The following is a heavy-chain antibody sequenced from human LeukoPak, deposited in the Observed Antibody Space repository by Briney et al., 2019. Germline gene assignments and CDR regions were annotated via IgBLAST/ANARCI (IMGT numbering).Heavy chain of an antibody. V-gene: IGHV3-30-3*01. D-gene: IGHD3-3*01. CDR3: ARPESPSGYDFWSGYYAFDI. Sequence: GGSLRLSCAASGFTFSSYAMHWVRQAPGKGLEWVAVISYDGSNKYYADSVKGRFTISRDNSKNTLYLQMNSLRAEDTAVYYCARPESPSGYDFWSGYYAFDIWGQGTMATVSS. CDR1: GFTFSSYA. J-gene: IGHJ3*02. CDR2: ISYDGSNK.